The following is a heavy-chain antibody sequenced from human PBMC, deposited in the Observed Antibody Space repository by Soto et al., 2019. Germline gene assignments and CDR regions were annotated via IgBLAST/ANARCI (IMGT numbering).Heavy chain of an antibody. CDR2: ISGSGST. CDR3: ARDQGYTYGYSFDF. CDR1: GGSISSGTYY. Sequence: QVQLQESGPGLVKPSQALALTCTVSGGSISSGTYYWSWIRQHPGKGPEWIGYISGSGSTYYSPSLKSRVLMSLDTSENQFSLRLTSVTAADTAVYYCARDQGYTYGYSFDFWGQGALVTVSS. V-gene: IGHV4-31*03. D-gene: IGHD5-18*01. J-gene: IGHJ4*02.